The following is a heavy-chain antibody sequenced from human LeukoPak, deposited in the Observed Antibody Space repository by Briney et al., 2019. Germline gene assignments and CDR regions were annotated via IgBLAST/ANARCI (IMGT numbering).Heavy chain of an antibody. CDR1: GFSFSKYW. V-gene: IGHV3-7*01. D-gene: IGHD2-21*01. CDR3: VRDGGGAAFDI. J-gene: IGHJ3*02. Sequence: PGGSLRLSCAASGFSFSKYWMSWARQAPGKGLEWVANIKEDGSAEYYMDSVKGRFTISRDNARNSLYLQMNSLRAEDSAVYFCVRDGGGAAFDIWGQGTMVTVSP. CDR2: IKEDGSAE.